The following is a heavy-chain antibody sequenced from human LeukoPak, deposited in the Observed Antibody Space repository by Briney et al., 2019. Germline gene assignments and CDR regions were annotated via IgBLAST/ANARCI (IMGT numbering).Heavy chain of an antibody. D-gene: IGHD4-11*01. CDR1: GYSISSGYY. CDR3: ARLSTVTTSFDY. J-gene: IGHJ4*02. Sequence: PSETLSLTCTVSGYSISSGYYWGWIRQPPGKGLEWIGNIYHNGSTDYNPSLKSRVTISVDTSKNQFSLKLSSVTAADTAVYYCARLSTVTTSFDYWGQGTLVTVSS. CDR2: IYHNGST. V-gene: IGHV4-38-2*02.